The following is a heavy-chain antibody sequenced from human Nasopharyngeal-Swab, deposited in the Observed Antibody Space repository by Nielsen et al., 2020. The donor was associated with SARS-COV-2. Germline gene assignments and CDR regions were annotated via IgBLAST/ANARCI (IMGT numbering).Heavy chain of an antibody. J-gene: IGHJ3*01. CDR3: AREVINQAVSDAFDF. CDR1: GGSISSDNYF. D-gene: IGHD3-16*02. CDR2: IHYTGKT. V-gene: IGHV4-31*03. Sequence: SETLSLTCTVSGGSISSDNYFWSWIRQRPGKGLEWIGYIHYTGKTYYNQSLESRLTISLDTSRNQFSLMLRSVTAADTAVYYCAREVINQAVSDAFDFWGQGTMVTVSS.